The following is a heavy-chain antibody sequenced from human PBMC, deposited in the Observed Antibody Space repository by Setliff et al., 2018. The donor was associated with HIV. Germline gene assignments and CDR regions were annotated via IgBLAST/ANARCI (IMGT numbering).Heavy chain of an antibody. V-gene: IGHV4-34*01. J-gene: IGHJ4*02. Sequence: SETLSLTCAVYGGSFSGYYWSWIRQPPGKGLEWIGEINHSGNINYNPSLKSRVTISVDTSKNQFSLKLNSVTSADTAGYYCARLGAENFGDYDWGDYWGQGTLVTVSS. D-gene: IGHD3-16*01. CDR2: INHSGNI. CDR3: ARLGAENFGDYDWGDY. CDR1: GGSFSGYY.